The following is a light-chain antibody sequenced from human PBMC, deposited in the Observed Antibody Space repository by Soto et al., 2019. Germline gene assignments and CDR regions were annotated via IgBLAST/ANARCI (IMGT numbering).Light chain of an antibody. CDR2: EVT. J-gene: IGLJ1*01. CDR1: GGDVGGYNF. V-gene: IGLV2-8*01. CDR3: ASYAGGNQV. Sequence: QSVLTQPPSASGSPGQSVTISCTGTGGDVGGYNFVSWYQHHPGKAPKLMIYEVTRRPSGVPDRFSGSKSANTASLTVSGLLAEDEADYYCASYAGGNQVFGTGTKLTVL.